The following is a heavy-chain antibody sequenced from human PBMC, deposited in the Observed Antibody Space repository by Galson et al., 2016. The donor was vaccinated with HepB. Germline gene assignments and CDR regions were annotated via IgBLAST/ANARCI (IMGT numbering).Heavy chain of an antibody. D-gene: IGHD3-22*01. J-gene: IGHJ4*02. CDR1: GGSISSSSYY. V-gene: IGHV4-39*07. Sequence: SETLSLTCTVSGGSISSSSYYWGWIRQPPGKGLEWIGSIYYSGSTYYNPSLKSRVTISVDTSKNQFSLKLSSVTAADTAVYYFARVHYYYDSSGDGYYFDYWGQGTLVTVSS. CDR2: IYYSGST. CDR3: ARVHYYYDSSGDGYYFDY.